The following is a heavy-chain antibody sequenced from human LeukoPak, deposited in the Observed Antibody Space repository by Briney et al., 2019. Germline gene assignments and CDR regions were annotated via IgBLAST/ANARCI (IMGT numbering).Heavy chain of an antibody. CDR3: ARDGRSSGWYDY. V-gene: IGHV1-46*01. J-gene: IGHJ4*02. CDR1: GYTFTGYY. CDR2: INPSGGST. Sequence: ASVKVSCKASGYTFTGYYMHWVRQAPGQGLEWMGWINPSGGSTSYAQKFQGRVTMTRDMSTSTVYMELSSLRSEDTAVYYCARDGRSSGWYDYWGQGTLVTVSS. D-gene: IGHD6-19*01.